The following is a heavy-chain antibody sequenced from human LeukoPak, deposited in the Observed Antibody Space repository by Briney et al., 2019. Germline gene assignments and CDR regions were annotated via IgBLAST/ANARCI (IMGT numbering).Heavy chain of an antibody. V-gene: IGHV3-23*01. D-gene: IGHD2-8*02. CDR3: ASGESTGAHYYYYMDV. CDR2: ISTNGGLT. CDR1: GFTFSSHS. J-gene: IGHJ6*03. Sequence: GGSLRLSCAASGFTFSSHSMYWVRQAPGKGLEWVSVISTNGGLTYYAASVKGRFTISRDNSKNTLYLQMNSLRAEDTALYYCASGESTGAHYYYYMDVWGKGTTVTVSS.